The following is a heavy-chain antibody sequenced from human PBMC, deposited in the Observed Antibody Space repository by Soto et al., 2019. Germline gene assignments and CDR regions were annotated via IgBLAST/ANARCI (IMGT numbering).Heavy chain of an antibody. Sequence: RGESLKISCKGSGYSFTSYWIGWVRQMPGEGLEWMGIIYPGDSDTRYSPSFQGQVTISADKSISTAYLQWSSLKASDTAMYYCARQDYYGSGSYYNPFDYWGQGTLVTVSS. CDR1: GYSFTSYW. D-gene: IGHD3-10*01. CDR3: ARQDYYGSGSYYNPFDY. CDR2: IYPGDSDT. V-gene: IGHV5-51*01. J-gene: IGHJ4*02.